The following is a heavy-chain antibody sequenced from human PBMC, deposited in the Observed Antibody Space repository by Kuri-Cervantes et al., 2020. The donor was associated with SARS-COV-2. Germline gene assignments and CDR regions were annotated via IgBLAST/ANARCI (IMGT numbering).Heavy chain of an antibody. Sequence: LSLTCAASGFTFSSYGMHWVRQAPGKGLEWVAVIWYDGSNKYYADSVKGRFTISRDNSKNTLYLQMNSLRAEDTAVYYCARDLAYSSSQPDYWGQGTLVTVSS. CDR3: ARDLAYSSSQPDY. V-gene: IGHV3-33*08. D-gene: IGHD6-6*01. CDR2: IWYDGSNK. CDR1: GFTFSSYG. J-gene: IGHJ4*02.